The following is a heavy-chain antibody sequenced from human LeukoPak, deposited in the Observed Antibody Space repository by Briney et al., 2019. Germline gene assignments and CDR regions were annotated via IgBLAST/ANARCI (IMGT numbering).Heavy chain of an antibody. V-gene: IGHV3-33*08. CDR2: IWYDGSNK. D-gene: IGHD6-6*01. CDR3: ARDMIQYSSSFDY. Sequence: GGSLRLSCAASGFTFSSYGMHWVRQAPGKGLEWVAVIWYDGSNKYYADSVKGRFTISRDNSKNTLYLQMNSLRAEDTAVYYRARDMIQYSSSFDYWGQGTLVTVSS. CDR1: GFTFSSYG. J-gene: IGHJ4*02.